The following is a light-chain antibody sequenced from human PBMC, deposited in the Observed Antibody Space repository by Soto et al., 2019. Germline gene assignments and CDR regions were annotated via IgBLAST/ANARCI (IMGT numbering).Light chain of an antibody. CDR3: QQYGSSPT. CDR2: GAS. Sequence: EIVLTQSPGTLSLSPGERATLSCMALQSVSSSYLAWYQQKPGKAPRLLIYGASSRATGIPDRFSGSGSGTDFTLTISRLEPEDFAVYYCQQYGSSPTFGQGTKVDIK. V-gene: IGKV3-20*01. CDR1: QSVSSSY. J-gene: IGKJ1*01.